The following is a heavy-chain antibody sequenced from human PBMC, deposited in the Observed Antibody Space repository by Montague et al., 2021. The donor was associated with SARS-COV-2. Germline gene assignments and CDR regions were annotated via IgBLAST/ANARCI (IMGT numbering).Heavy chain of an antibody. D-gene: IGHD6-13*01. CDR1: GGSISGYY. CDR2: IFYNGDT. J-gene: IGHJ5*02. CDR3: ATHRQHHNH. V-gene: IGHV4-59*08. Sequence: SETLSLTCTVSGGSISGYYWTWIRHPPGKGLEWIGYIFYNGDTNYNPSLKNRVSISVDTSKNQFSLKLIAVTAADTAVYFCATHRQHHNHWGQGAMVAVSS.